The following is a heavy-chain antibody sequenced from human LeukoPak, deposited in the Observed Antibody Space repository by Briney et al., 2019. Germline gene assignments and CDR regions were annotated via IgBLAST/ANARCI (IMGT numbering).Heavy chain of an antibody. J-gene: IGHJ4*02. CDR1: GFPFSSYL. D-gene: IGHD3-10*01. CDR3: ARDSGYRTVDY. V-gene: IGHV3-7*05. CDR2: IKPDGTEK. Sequence: PGGSLRLSCAVSGFPFSSYLMSWVREAPGGGLGWVANIKPDGTEKYYVYSVKGRFTISRDDAKNSLYLQLNSLKADDTAVYYCARDSGYRTVDYWGQGTLVTVSS.